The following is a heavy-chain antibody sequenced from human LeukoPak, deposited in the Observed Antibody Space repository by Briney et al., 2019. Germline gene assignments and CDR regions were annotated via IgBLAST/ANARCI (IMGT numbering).Heavy chain of an antibody. CDR2: IYSGGST. V-gene: IGHV3-53*01. CDR1: GFTVSSNY. D-gene: IGHD6-19*01. J-gene: IGHJ4*02. CDR3: AKVSGGQWLSFDY. Sequence: QPGGSLRLSCAVSGFTVSSNYMSWVRQAPGKGLEWVSVIYSGGSTYYADSVKGRFTISRDNSKNTLYLQMNSLRAEDTAVYYCAKVSGGQWLSFDYWGQGTLVTVSS.